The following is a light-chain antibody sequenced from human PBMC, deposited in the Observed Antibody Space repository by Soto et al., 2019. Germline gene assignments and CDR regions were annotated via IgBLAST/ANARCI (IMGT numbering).Light chain of an antibody. CDR3: QQYGSSPPYT. V-gene: IGKV3-20*01. CDR2: AAS. J-gene: IGKJ2*01. Sequence: EIVMTQSPGTLSLSPGERATLSCRASQTINNNFLGWYQQKPGQPPRLLIFAASRRATGIPDRFSGSGSGTDFTLTISRLEPGDFGVYYCQQYGSSPPYTFGLGTKLVIK. CDR1: QTINNNF.